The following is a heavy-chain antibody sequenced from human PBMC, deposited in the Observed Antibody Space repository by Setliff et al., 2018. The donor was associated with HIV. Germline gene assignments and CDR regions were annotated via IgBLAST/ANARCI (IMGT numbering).Heavy chain of an antibody. D-gene: IGHD3-22*01. V-gene: IGHV4-39*07. CDR3: ARGVVGNYYDYFNIFYHDYIDL. CDR1: GGSISSNTYY. J-gene: IGHJ6*03. CDR2: IYQSGTA. Sequence: SETLSLTCSVSGGSISSNTYYWGWIRQPPGKGLEWIGSIYQSGTAYYNPSLKSRVTISVDTSKNQFSLKLSSVTAADTAVYYCARGVVGNYYDYFNIFYHDYIDLWGKGTTVTVSS.